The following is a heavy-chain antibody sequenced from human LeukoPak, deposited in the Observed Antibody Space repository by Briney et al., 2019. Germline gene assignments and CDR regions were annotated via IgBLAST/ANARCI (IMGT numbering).Heavy chain of an antibody. V-gene: IGHV4-59*01. D-gene: IGHD3-22*01. CDR1: GGSISSYY. CDR2: IYYSGST. Sequence: SETLSLTCTVSGGSISSYYWSWIRQPPGKGLEWIGYIYYSGSTNYNPSLKSRVTISVDTSKNQFSLKLGSVTAADTAVYYCAREGGENYYDSSGHFDYWGQGTLVTVSS. CDR3: AREGGENYYDSSGHFDY. J-gene: IGHJ4*02.